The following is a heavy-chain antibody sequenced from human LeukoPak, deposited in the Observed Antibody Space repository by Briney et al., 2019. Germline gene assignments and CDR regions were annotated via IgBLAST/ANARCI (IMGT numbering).Heavy chain of an antibody. J-gene: IGHJ4*02. CDR2: ISSYNGNT. D-gene: IGHD3-16*01. CDR3: ARTSDYVNSFDY. Sequence: ASVKVSCKASGYTFTSYGISWVRQAPGQGLEWMGWISSYNGNTNYAQNLQGRVTMTTDTSTSTAYMELRSLRSDDTAVYYCARTSDYVNSFDYWGQGTLVTVSS. CDR1: GYTFTSYG. V-gene: IGHV1-18*01.